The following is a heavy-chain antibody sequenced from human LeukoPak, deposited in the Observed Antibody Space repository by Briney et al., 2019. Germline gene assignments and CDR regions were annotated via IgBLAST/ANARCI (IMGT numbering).Heavy chain of an antibody. CDR1: GGSFSGNY. D-gene: IGHD3-3*01. CDR2: INHSGST. Sequence: SETLSLTCPVKGGSFSGNYWSWFANPPGKGLNWFGEINHSGSTNYNPSLKSRVTISVDTSKNQFSLKLSSVTAADTAVYYCARDTYDFWSGYVYGMDVWGQGTTVTVSS. J-gene: IGHJ6*02. V-gene: IGHV4-34*01. CDR3: ARDTYDFWSGYVYGMDV.